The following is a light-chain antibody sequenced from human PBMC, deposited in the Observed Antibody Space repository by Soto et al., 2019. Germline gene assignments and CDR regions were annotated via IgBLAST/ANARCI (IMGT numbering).Light chain of an antibody. CDR1: QSISTW. Sequence: DIQMTQSPSTLSASVGDSVTITCRASQSISTWLAWYQQKPGKAPKLLIYDASSLEGGVPSRFSGSGSGTEFTLTIIGLQPDDFATYYCQQYNSFSWTFGQGTKVDIK. CDR3: QQYNSFSWT. CDR2: DAS. V-gene: IGKV1-5*01. J-gene: IGKJ1*01.